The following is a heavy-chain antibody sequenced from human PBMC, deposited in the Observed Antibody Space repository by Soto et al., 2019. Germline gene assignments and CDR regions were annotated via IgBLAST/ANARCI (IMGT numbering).Heavy chain of an antibody. Sequence: GGSLRLSCAASGLTFSSYAMSWVRQAPGKGLEWVSAISGSGGSTYYADSVKGRFTISRDNSKNTLYLQMNSLRAEDTAVYYCAKENANYYGSGSYYIYWGQGTLLTVSS. CDR1: GLTFSSYA. J-gene: IGHJ4*02. CDR2: ISGSGGST. CDR3: AKENANYYGSGSYYIY. V-gene: IGHV3-23*01. D-gene: IGHD3-10*01.